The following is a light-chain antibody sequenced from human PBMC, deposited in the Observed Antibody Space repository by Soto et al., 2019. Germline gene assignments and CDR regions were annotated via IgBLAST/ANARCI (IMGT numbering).Light chain of an antibody. CDR2: DVS. J-gene: IGLJ1*01. CDR1: SNDVGSYNF. V-gene: IGLV2-14*03. Sequence: QSALTQPASVSGSPGQSITISCIGTSNDVGSYNFVSWYQKHPNTAPRLIIYDVSNRPSGVSNRFSGSKSDNTASLTISGLQAEDEADYYCAAWDDSLSGLVFGTGTKVTVL. CDR3: AAWDDSLSGLV.